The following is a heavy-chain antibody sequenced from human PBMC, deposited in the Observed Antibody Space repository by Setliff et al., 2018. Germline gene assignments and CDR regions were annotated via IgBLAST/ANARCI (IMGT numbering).Heavy chain of an antibody. D-gene: IGHD3-3*01. V-gene: IGHV4-4*07. CDR1: GGFNYDHY. CDR3: ARERQGGFLEWSPFDS. Sequence: SETLSLTCTVSGGFNYDHYWTWIRQPAGKGLQWIGRVYSDGETDDSPSLKSRVTISVDKSNNQFSLNLKSMTAADTALYFCARERQGGFLEWSPFDSWGQGILVTVSS. CDR2: VYSDGET. J-gene: IGHJ4*02.